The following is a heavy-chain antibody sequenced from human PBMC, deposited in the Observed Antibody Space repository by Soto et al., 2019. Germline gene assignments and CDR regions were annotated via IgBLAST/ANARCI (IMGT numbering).Heavy chain of an antibody. D-gene: IGHD6-19*01. CDR3: AKESGGSSDYYIDC. J-gene: IGHJ4*02. Sequence: EVQLLESGGGLVQPGESLTLSCAASGFTFSNYAMNWVRQAPGKGLEWVSGISGGGSRTYYADSVKGLFTISRDNSMNTLYVQLNSLTAGDTAVYYCAKESGGSSDYYIDCWGQGTLVTVSS. V-gene: IGHV3-23*01. CDR2: ISGGGSRT. CDR1: GFTFSNYA.